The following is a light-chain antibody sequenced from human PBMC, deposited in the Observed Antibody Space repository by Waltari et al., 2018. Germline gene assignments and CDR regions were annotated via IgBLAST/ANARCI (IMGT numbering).Light chain of an antibody. J-gene: IGKJ4*01. CDR1: QSLLHSDVKTY. V-gene: IGKV2-29*02. Sequence: DIVMTKSQPSLSVTPGQPASISCKSSQSLLHSDVKTYLYWYLQKPGQSPQLLIYEVSSRFSRVPDRLSGSGSGTDFTLKISRVEAEDVGVYYCMQGIHFPLTFGGGTKVEIK. CDR2: EVS. CDR3: MQGIHFPLT.